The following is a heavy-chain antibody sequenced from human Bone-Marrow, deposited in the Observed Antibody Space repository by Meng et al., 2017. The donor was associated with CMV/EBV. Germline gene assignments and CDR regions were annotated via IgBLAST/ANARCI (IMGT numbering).Heavy chain of an antibody. J-gene: IGHJ5*02. V-gene: IGHV3-21*01. CDR1: GYRFADFW. D-gene: IGHD3-16*01. CDR2: ISSSSSYI. CDR3: ARDAVRGNWFDP. Sequence: GESLKISCKGSGYRFADFWIGWVRRMPGKGLEWVSSISSSSSYIYYADSVKGRFTISRDNAKNPLYLQMNSLRAEDTAVYYCARDAVRGNWFDPWGQGTLVTVSS.